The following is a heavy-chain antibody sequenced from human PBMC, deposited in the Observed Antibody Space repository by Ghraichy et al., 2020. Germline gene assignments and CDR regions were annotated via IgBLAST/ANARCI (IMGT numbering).Heavy chain of an antibody. Sequence: ASVKVSCKASGYTFTGYYMHWVRQAPGQGLEWMGRINPNSGGTNYAQKFQGRVTMTRDTSISTAYMELSRLRSDDTAVYYCARPLGRGSGYPPTNWGQGTLVTVSS. CDR2: INPNSGGT. D-gene: IGHD5-12*01. CDR3: ARPLGRGSGYPPTN. V-gene: IGHV1-2*06. CDR1: GYTFTGYY. J-gene: IGHJ4*02.